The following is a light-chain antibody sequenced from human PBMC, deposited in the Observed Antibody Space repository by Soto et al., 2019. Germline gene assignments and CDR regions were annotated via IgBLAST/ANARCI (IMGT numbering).Light chain of an antibody. V-gene: IGKV1-9*01. Sequence: DIQLTQSPSFLSASVGDRVTIACRASQGISNFLAWYQQKAGKAPKLLIYAASTLQSGVPSRFSGSGSGTEFTLTITSVQPEDFATYYCQQDYNLPRTFGQGTKVDIK. CDR1: QGISNF. CDR3: QQDYNLPRT. J-gene: IGKJ1*01. CDR2: AAS.